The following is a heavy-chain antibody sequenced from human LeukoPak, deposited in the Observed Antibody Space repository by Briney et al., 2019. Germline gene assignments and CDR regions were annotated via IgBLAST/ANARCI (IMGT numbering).Heavy chain of an antibody. J-gene: IGHJ5*02. CDR3: ARHYGP. CDR1: GDSLTSSTYY. D-gene: IGHD3-10*01. V-gene: IGHV4-39*01. CDR2: MYYNGNT. Sequence: PSETLSLTCTVSGDSLTSSTYYWGWIRQPPGKGLEWIGSMYYNGNTYFNPSLKSRVTMSLDTSKNQFSLKVSSVIATDTAVYYCARHYGPWGQGTLVTVSS.